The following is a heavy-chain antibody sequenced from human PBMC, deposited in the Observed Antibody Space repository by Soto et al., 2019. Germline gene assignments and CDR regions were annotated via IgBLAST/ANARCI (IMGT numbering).Heavy chain of an antibody. D-gene: IGHD3-3*01. CDR2: IYYSGST. J-gene: IGHJ6*02. V-gene: IGHV4-59*01. CDR1: GFSISSYY. Sequence: SETLSLTCTVSGFSISSYYWSWIRQPPGKGLEWIGYIYYSGSTNYNPSLKSRVTISVDTSKNQFSLKLSSVTAADTAVYYCARGYDFWSGYGMDVWGQGTTVTVSS. CDR3: ARGYDFWSGYGMDV.